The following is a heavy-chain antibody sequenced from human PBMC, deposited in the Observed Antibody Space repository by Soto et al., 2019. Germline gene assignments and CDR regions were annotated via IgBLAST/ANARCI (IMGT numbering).Heavy chain of an antibody. Sequence: PGGSLRLSCAASGFTFSSYAMHWVRQAPGKGLEWVAVISYDGSNKYYADSVKGRFTISRDNSKNTLYLQMNSLRAEDTAMYYCARDPIDDYGDLLPDYWGQGVLVTVSS. CDR3: ARDPIDDYGDLLPDY. V-gene: IGHV3-30-3*01. CDR2: ISYDGSNK. CDR1: GFTFSSYA. J-gene: IGHJ4*02. D-gene: IGHD4-17*01.